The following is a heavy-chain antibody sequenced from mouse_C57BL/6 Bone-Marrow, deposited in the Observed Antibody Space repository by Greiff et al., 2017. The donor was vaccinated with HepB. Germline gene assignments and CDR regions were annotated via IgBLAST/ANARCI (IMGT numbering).Heavy chain of an antibody. Sequence: QVQLQQPGAELVMPGASVKLSCKASGYTFTSYWMHWVKQRPGQGLEWIGEIDPSDSYTNYNQKFKGKSTLTVDKSSSTAYMQLSSLTSEDSAVYYWARDVKGYGSSYGDDAMDYWGQGTSVTVSA. CDR3: ARDVKGYGSSYGDDAMDY. CDR1: GYTFTSYW. J-gene: IGHJ4*01. V-gene: IGHV1-69*01. D-gene: IGHD1-1*01. CDR2: IDPSDSYT.